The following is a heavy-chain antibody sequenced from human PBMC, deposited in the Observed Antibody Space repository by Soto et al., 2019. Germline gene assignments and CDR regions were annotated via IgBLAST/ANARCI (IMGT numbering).Heavy chain of an antibody. Sequence: PCGCLRLCCAASGVTFRSYAMSVVRQAPGKGLEWVSAISGSGGSTYYADSVKGRFTISRDNSKNTLYLQMNSLRAEDTAVYYCAKDEPYYYDSSGYWTSPLGYYGMEVWGQGTTVTVSS. CDR1: GVTFRSYA. CDR2: ISGSGGST. V-gene: IGHV3-23*01. J-gene: IGHJ6*02. CDR3: AKDEPYYYDSSGYWTSPLGYYGMEV. D-gene: IGHD3-22*01.